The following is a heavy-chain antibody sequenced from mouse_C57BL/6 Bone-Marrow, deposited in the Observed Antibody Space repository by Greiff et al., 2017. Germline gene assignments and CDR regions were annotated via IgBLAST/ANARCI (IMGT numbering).Heavy chain of an antibody. CDR2: IYPRSGNT. D-gene: IGHD3-2*02. Sequence: VQPQQSGAEPARPGASVKLSCKASGYTFTSYGISWVKQRTGQGLEWIGEIYPRSGNTYYNEKFKGKATLTADKSSSTAYMELRSLTSEDSAVYFCARGQLRLLWFAYWGQGTLVTVSA. CDR3: ARGQLRLLWFAY. V-gene: IGHV1-81*01. J-gene: IGHJ3*01. CDR1: GYTFTSYG.